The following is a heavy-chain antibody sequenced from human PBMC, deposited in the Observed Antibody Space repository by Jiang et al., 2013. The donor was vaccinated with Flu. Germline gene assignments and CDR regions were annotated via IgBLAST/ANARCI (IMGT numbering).Heavy chain of an antibody. CDR2: GRNK. Sequence: GRNKYFADSVKGRFTISRDNSKNTLYLQMNSLRAEDTAVYYCAKSMVYYYYYMDVWGKGTTVTVSS. D-gene: IGHD3-10*01. V-gene: IGHV3-30-3*02. CDR3: AKSMVYYYYYMDV. J-gene: IGHJ6*03.